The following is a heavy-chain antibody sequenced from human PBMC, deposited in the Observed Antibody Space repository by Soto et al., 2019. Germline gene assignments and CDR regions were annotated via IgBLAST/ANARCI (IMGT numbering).Heavy chain of an antibody. V-gene: IGHV3-33*01. CDR1: GFTFSTYG. J-gene: IGHJ6*02. Sequence: QVQLVESGGGVVQPGMSLRLSCAASGFTFSTYGMHWVRQAPGKGLEWVAIIWYDGSNKYYGDSVKGRFTISRDNPGNTVYLQMNSLRVEDTAVYYCARDNRYSSSWYGGGMDVWGQGTTVTVFS. CDR3: ARDNRYSSSWYGGGMDV. D-gene: IGHD6-13*01. CDR2: IWYDGSNK.